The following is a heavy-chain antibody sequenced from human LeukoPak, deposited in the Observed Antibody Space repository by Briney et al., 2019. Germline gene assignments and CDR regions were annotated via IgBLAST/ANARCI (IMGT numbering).Heavy chain of an antibody. CDR2: ISSSSTYI. CDR1: GLTFNSYA. V-gene: IGHV3-21*06. Sequence: GGSLRLSCAASGLTFNSYAMNWVRQAPGKGLEWASSISSSSTYIYYADSVKGRFTISRDNARNSLYLQMNSLRAEDTAVYYCGTWTTVASYFDYWGQGTLVTVSS. D-gene: IGHD4-17*01. CDR3: GTWTTVASYFDY. J-gene: IGHJ4*02.